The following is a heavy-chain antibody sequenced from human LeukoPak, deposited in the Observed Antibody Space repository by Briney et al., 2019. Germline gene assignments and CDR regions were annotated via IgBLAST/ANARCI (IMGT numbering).Heavy chain of an antibody. D-gene: IGHD6-13*01. Sequence: GGSLRLSCAASGFTVSSNYMSWVRQAPGKGLEWLSVIYSGGSTFSADSVKGRFTISRHNSKNTLYLQMNSLRAEDTAVYYCARDSGYSSSWYYFDYWGQGTLVTVSS. V-gene: IGHV3-53*04. CDR2: IYSGGST. CDR3: ARDSGYSSSWYYFDY. J-gene: IGHJ4*02. CDR1: GFTVSSNY.